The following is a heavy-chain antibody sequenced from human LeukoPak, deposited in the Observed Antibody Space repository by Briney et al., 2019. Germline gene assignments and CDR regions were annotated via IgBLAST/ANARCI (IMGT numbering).Heavy chain of an antibody. CDR2: IYYSGST. CDR1: GGSISSYY. CDR3: ARGRRWGWYFDL. J-gene: IGHJ2*01. D-gene: IGHD4-23*01. Sequence: PSETLSLTCTVSGGSISSYYWSWIRQPPGKGLEWIGYIYYSGSTNYNPSLKSRVTISVDKSKNQFSLKLSSVTAADTAVYYCARGRRWGWYFDLWGRGTLVTVSS. V-gene: IGHV4-59*01.